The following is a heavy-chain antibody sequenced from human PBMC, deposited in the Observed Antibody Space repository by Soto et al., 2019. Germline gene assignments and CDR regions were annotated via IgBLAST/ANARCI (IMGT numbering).Heavy chain of an antibody. V-gene: IGHV1-18*01. Sequence: GASVKVSCKASGYTFTSYGISWVRQAPGQGLEWMGWISAYNGNTNYAQKLQGRVTMTTDTSTSTAYMELRSLRSDDTAVYYCAREITIFGVVSAPYYYGMDVWGQGTTVTVS. CDR1: GYTFTSYG. CDR2: ISAYNGNT. CDR3: AREITIFGVVSAPYYYGMDV. J-gene: IGHJ6*02. D-gene: IGHD3-3*01.